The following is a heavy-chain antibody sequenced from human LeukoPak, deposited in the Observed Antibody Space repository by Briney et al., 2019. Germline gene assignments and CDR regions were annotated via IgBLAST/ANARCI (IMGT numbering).Heavy chain of an antibody. CDR2: IYHSGST. CDR3: AREYSSSWNDAFDI. Sequence: PSETLSLTCTVSGYSISSGYYWGWIRQPPGKGLGWIGSIYHSGSTYYNPSLKSRVTISVDTSKNQFSLKLSSVTAADTAVYYCAREYSSSWNDAFDIWGQGTMVTVSS. D-gene: IGHD6-13*01. J-gene: IGHJ3*02. V-gene: IGHV4-38-2*02. CDR1: GYSISSGYY.